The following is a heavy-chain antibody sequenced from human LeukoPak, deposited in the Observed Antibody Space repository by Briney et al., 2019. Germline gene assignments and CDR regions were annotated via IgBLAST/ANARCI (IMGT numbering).Heavy chain of an antibody. CDR1: RYTFISYD. Sequence: ASVKVPCKASRYTFISYDINWVRQATGQGLEWMGWMNPNSGNTGYAQKFQGRVTMTRNTSISTAYMELSSLRSGDTAVYYCARRGATSPPNIYCGGDCYTRNWFDPWGQGTGHRLL. V-gene: IGHV1-8*01. CDR2: MNPNSGNT. CDR3: ARRGATSPPNIYCGGDCYTRNWFDP. D-gene: IGHD2-21*01. J-gene: IGHJ5*02.